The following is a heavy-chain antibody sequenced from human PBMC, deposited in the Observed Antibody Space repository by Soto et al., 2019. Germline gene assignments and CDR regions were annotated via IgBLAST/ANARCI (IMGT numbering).Heavy chain of an antibody. J-gene: IGHJ6*02. D-gene: IGHD6-13*01. CDR2: IYTSGST. V-gene: IGHV4-4*07. CDR1: GDSISSYY. CDR3: ARGWLSSTYYYGLNV. Sequence: NPSETRSLTWTVSGDSISSYYWSWIRQPAGKGLEWIGRIYTSGSTNYNPSLKSRVTMSVDTSKNQFSLKLSSVTAADTAVYYCARGWLSSTYYYGLNVWGQGTTVTVSS.